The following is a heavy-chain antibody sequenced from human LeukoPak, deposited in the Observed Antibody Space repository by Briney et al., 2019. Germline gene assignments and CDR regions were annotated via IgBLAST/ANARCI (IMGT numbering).Heavy chain of an antibody. D-gene: IGHD6-19*01. V-gene: IGHV3-30*02. Sequence: GGSLRLSCAASGFTFSSYGMHWVRQAPGKGLEWVAFIRYDGSNKYYADSVKGRFTISRDNAKNSLYLQMNSLRAEDTAVYYCARAVAGTIDYWGQGTLVTVSS. CDR3: ARAVAGTIDY. CDR2: IRYDGSNK. J-gene: IGHJ4*02. CDR1: GFTFSSYG.